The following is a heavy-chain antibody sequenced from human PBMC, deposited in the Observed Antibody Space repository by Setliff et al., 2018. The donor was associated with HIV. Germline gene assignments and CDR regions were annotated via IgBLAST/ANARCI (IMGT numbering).Heavy chain of an antibody. J-gene: IGHJ3*02. CDR2: IGGRFDT. CDR1: GFTFSDYS. Sequence: LRLSCAASGFTFSDYSMNWVRQAPGKGLEWVSFIGGRFDTYYADSVKGRFTISRDNAKKSLYLQVNSLRADDTAVYYCARDTMWAFDIWGQGTLVTVSS. D-gene: IGHD3-10*02. CDR3: ARDTMWAFDI. V-gene: IGHV3-48*01.